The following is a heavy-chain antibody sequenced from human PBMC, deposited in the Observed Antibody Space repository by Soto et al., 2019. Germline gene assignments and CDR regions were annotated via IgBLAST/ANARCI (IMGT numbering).Heavy chain of an antibody. J-gene: IGHJ4*02. V-gene: IGHV5-51*01. Sequence: GESLKISCNGSGYSFTSYWIGWVRQMPWKGLEWMGIIYPGDSDTRYSPSFQGQVAISADKSISTAYLQWSSLKASDTAMYYCARQGYDSSGYLDYWGQGTLVTVSS. CDR2: IYPGDSDT. D-gene: IGHD3-22*01. CDR1: GYSFTSYW. CDR3: ARQGYDSSGYLDY.